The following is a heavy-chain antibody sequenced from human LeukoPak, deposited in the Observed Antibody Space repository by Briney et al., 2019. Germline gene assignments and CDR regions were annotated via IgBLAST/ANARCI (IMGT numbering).Heavy chain of an antibody. CDR2: INHGGST. CDR1: GGSFRGYY. J-gene: IGHJ4*02. Sequence: PSETLSLTCAVYGGSFRGYYCSWIRQTPGKGLEWIGEINHGGSTSYNPSLKSRLTISVGSANNHFSLRVTSVTAADTAVYYCARQTGSGLFILPGGQGTLVTVSS. CDR3: ARQTGSGLFILP. V-gene: IGHV4-34*01. D-gene: IGHD3/OR15-3a*01.